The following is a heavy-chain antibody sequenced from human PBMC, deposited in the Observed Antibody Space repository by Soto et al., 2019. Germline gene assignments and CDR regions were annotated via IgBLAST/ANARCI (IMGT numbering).Heavy chain of an antibody. V-gene: IGHV4-39*01. CDR2: IYYSGST. D-gene: IGHD6-19*01. CDR3: ARRPEWLHIDY. Sequence: QLQLQESGPGLVKPSETLSLTCTVSGGSISSSSYYWGWIRQPPGKGLEWIGSIYYSGSTYYNPSLKSRVTISVDTSKNQFSLKLSSVTAADTAVYYCARRPEWLHIDYWGQGTLVTVSS. CDR1: GGSISSSSYY. J-gene: IGHJ4*02.